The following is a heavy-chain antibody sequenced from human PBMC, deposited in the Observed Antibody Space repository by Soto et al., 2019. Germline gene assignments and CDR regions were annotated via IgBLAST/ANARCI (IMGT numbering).Heavy chain of an antibody. J-gene: IGHJ6*02. CDR3: ASEFFSGGSCYYYGMDF. CDR1: GFTFNSYG. Sequence: GGSLRLSCAASGFTFNSYGMHWVRQAPGKGLEWVAVISYDGSKKYYAESVKGRFTISRDNSKNTLYLQMNSLRAEDTAVYYCASEFFSGGSCYYYGMDFWGRGTTVTVSS. CDR2: ISYDGSKK. V-gene: IGHV3-30*03. D-gene: IGHD2-15*01.